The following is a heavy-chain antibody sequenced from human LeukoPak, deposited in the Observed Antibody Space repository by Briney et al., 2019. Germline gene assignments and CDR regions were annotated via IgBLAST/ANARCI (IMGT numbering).Heavy chain of an antibody. CDR1: GGSISSSRYY. Sequence: SETLSLICTVAGGSISSSRYYWGWIRQPPGKGLEWIASISYSGRTYHNPSLKSRVTISVDTSKNQFSLKVRSVTAADTAVYFCARLSSDSTQSLYYFDYWGQGTLVTVSS. D-gene: IGHD6-13*01. J-gene: IGHJ4*02. CDR2: ISYSGRT. V-gene: IGHV4-39*01. CDR3: ARLSSDSTQSLYYFDY.